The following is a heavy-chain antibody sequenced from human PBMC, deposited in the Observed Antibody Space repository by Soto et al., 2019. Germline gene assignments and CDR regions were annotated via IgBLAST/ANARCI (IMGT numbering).Heavy chain of an antibody. Sequence: GESLKISCKGSGYSFTSYWISWVRQMTGKGLEWMGRIVPSDSYTNYSPSFQGHVTISADKSISTAYLQWSSLKASDTAMYYCARNLGAYSSSDYGMDVWGQGTTVTVSS. CDR2: IVPSDSYT. CDR1: GYSFTSYW. CDR3: ARNLGAYSSSDYGMDV. J-gene: IGHJ6*02. D-gene: IGHD6-13*01. V-gene: IGHV5-10-1*01.